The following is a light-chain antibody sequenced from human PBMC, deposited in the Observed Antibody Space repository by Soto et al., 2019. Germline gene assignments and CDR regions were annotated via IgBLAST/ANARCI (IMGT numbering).Light chain of an antibody. CDR3: QSYDSSLSEGVV. V-gene: IGLV1-40*01. Sequence: QCVLTQPPSVSGAPGQRVTISCTGSSSNIGAGYDVHWYQQLPGTAPKLLIYGNSNRPSGVPDRFSGSKSGTSASLAITGLQAEDEADYYCQSYDSSLSEGVVFGGGTKVTVL. CDR2: GNS. CDR1: SSNIGAGYD. J-gene: IGLJ2*01.